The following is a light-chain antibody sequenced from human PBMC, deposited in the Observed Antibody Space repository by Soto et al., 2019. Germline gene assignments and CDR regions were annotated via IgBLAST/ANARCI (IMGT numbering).Light chain of an antibody. J-gene: IGKJ2*01. Sequence: DIQMTQSPSSLSASVGDRVTITCRASQSISSYLNWYQQKPGKAPKLLIYAASSLQSGVPSRFSGSGSGTDFTLTISSLQPEDFATYYGQQRYRTPPYTFGQGTKLEIK. CDR1: QSISSY. V-gene: IGKV1-39*01. CDR3: QQRYRTPPYT. CDR2: AAS.